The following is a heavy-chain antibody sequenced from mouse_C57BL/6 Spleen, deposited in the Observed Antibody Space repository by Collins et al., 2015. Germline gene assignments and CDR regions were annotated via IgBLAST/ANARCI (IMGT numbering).Heavy chain of an antibody. V-gene: IGHV1-78*01. CDR3: ATYYYGSSSRDWYFDV. J-gene: IGHJ1*03. D-gene: IGHD1-1*01. CDR2: IYPRDGST. Sequence: MKQRPEQGLEWIGYIYPRDGSTKYNEKFKGKATLTADRSSSTAYMQLNSLTSEDSAVYFCATYYYGSSSRDWYFDVWGTGTTVTVSS.